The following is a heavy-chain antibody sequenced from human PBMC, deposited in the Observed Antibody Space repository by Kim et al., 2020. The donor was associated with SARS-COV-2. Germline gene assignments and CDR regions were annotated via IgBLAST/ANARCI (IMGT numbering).Heavy chain of an antibody. Sequence: GDTKSSQKFKGRVTITRDTVTSTVYMELSSLTSEDTAVYYCARGSMATYDYWGQGTLVPVSS. V-gene: IGHV1-3*01. CDR2: GDT. CDR3: ARGSMATYDY. J-gene: IGHJ4*02. D-gene: IGHD2-8*01.